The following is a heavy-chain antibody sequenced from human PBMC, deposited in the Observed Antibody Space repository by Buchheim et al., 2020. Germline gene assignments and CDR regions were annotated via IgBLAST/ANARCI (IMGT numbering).Heavy chain of an antibody. CDR1: GFIFSDYY. Sequence: QVQLVESGGGLVKPGGSLRLSCVPSGFIFSDYYMSWIRQGPGKGLEWISYISSSSSSIYYAHSVKGRFTISRDNPKKSLYLQMNSLRVEDTAVYYCARVGTGRGVPPDFWGQGT. CDR2: ISSSSSSI. CDR3: ARVGTGRGVPPDF. V-gene: IGHV3-11*01. D-gene: IGHD3-10*01. J-gene: IGHJ4*02.